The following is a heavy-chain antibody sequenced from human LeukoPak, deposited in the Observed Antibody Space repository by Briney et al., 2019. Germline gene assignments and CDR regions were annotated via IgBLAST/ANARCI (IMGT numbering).Heavy chain of an antibody. D-gene: IGHD1-14*01. J-gene: IGHJ3*01. CDR3: ARDSLYTRAFDV. CDR2: ISSSSYI. CDR1: GFTFSSYS. Sequence: GGSLRLSCAASGFTFSSYSMNWVRQAPGKGLEWVSSISSSSYIYYADSVKGRFTISRDNAKNSLYLQMNSLRAEDTAVYYCARDSLYTRAFDVWGQGTMVTVSS. V-gene: IGHV3-21*01.